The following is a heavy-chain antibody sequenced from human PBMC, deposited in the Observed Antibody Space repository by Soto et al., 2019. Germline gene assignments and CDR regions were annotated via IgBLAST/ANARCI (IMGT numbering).Heavy chain of an antibody. D-gene: IGHD5-18*01. Sequence: GGSLRLSCAASGFTFSSYGMHWVRQAPGKGLEWVAVISYDGSNKYYADSVKGRFTISRDNSKNTLYLQMNSLRAEDTAVYYCAKSVRQLWFPTDYWGQGTLVTVSS. CDR2: ISYDGSNK. V-gene: IGHV3-30*18. CDR3: AKSVRQLWFPTDY. J-gene: IGHJ4*02. CDR1: GFTFSSYG.